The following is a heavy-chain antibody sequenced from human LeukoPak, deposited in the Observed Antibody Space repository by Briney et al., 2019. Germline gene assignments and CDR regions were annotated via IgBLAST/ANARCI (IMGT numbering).Heavy chain of an antibody. CDR1: GFTFSNAW. D-gene: IGHD3-9*01. V-gene: IGHV3-15*01. CDR2: IKSKTDGGTT. J-gene: IGHJ4*02. Sequence: GGSLRLSCTASGFTFSNAWMSWVRQAPGKGLEWVGRIKSKTDGGTTDYAAPVKGRFTISRDDSKNTLYLQMNSLKTEDTAVYYCTTGTLNYDVLTGYFSYYFDYWGQGTLATVSS. CDR3: TTGTLNYDVLTGYFSYYFDY.